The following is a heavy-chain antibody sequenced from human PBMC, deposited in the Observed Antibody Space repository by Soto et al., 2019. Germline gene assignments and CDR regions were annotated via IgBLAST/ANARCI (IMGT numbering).Heavy chain of an antibody. J-gene: IGHJ4*02. CDR3: AREKYSSSSYFDY. CDR2: IIPILGIA. V-gene: IGHV1-69*04. Sequence: GASVKVSCKASGGTFSSYTISWVRQAPGQGLEWMGRIIPILGIANYAQKFQGRVTITADKSTSTAYMELSSLRSEDTAVYYCAREKYSSSSYFDYWGQGTLVTVSS. CDR1: GGTFSSYT. D-gene: IGHD6-6*01.